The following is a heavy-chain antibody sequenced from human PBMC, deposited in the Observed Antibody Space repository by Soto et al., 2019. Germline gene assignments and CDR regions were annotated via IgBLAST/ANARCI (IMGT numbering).Heavy chain of an antibody. V-gene: IGHV1-69*13. J-gene: IGHJ5*02. CDR2: IIPIFCTA. CDR3: ASGSGYVRRGWFEP. CDR1: GGTXTSYA. Sequence: GXSXKVSFKAAGGTXTSYASSWVRQAPGHGLEWMGGIIPIFCTANYAQKFQGRVTITADESTRTAYIELSRLRYEDKAVYYCASGSGYVRRGWFEPWGQGTLVNVSS. D-gene: IGHD5-12*01.